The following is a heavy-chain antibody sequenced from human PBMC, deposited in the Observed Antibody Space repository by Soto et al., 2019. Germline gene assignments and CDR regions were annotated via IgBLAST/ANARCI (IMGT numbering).Heavy chain of an antibody. CDR2: IYYSGST. J-gene: IGHJ6*02. Sequence: SETLSLTCTVSGGSISSGDYYWSWIRQPPGKGLEWIGYIYYSGSTYYNPSLKSRVTISVDTSKNQFSLKLSSVTAADTAVYYCARDLRRIAAAGSPPPYYYYYYGMDVWGQGTTVTVSS. D-gene: IGHD6-13*01. V-gene: IGHV4-30-4*01. CDR3: ARDLRRIAAAGSPPPYYYYYYGMDV. CDR1: GGSISSGDYY.